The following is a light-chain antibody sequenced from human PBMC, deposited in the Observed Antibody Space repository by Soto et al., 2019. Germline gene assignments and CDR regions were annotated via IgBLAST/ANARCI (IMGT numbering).Light chain of an antibody. CDR1: QSVDSY. J-gene: IGKJ1*01. CDR2: DAS. CDR3: QQCSNWPPK. Sequence: IFVTQSPGTLSVSPAEIATLSFRASQSVDSYLAWYQQKPGQAPRLLIYDASNRATGIPARFSGSGSGTDFTLTISSLEPEDFAVYYCQQCSNWPPKFGQGTKVDIK. V-gene: IGKV3-11*01.